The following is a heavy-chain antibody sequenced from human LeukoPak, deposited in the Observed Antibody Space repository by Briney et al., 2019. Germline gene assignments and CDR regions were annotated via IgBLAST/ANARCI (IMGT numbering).Heavy chain of an antibody. CDR3: AKVPGSKYGMDV. V-gene: IGHV3-23*01. CDR1: GFTFSSYA. Sequence: GGSLRLSLAASGFTFSSYAMGWVRQPPGKGLEWVSAISGSGGSTYYADSVEGRFTISRDNSKNSLYLQMNSLRAEDTAVYYCAKVPGSKYGMDVWGQGTTVTVSS. J-gene: IGHJ6*02. CDR2: ISGSGGST.